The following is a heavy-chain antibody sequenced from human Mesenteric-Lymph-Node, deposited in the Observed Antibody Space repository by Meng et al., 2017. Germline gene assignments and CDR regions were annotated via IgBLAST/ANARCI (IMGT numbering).Heavy chain of an antibody. Sequence: QVQLPQSGPGLLKPSQTLSLTCAISGDSVSSNSAAWNWIRQSPSRGLEWLGRTHFRSKWYSDYAESLQGRITIITDTSKNQFSLYLNSVTPDDTAVYFCARESGRWFDPWGQGNMVTVSS. CDR3: ARESGRWFDP. V-gene: IGHV6-1*01. J-gene: IGHJ5*02. CDR1: GDSVSSNSAA. CDR2: THFRSKWYS. D-gene: IGHD3-3*01.